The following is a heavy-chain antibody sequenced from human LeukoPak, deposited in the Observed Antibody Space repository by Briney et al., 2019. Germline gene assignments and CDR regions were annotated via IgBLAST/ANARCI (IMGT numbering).Heavy chain of an antibody. CDR2: MNPNSGNT. D-gene: IGHD4-17*01. V-gene: IGHV1-8*03. CDR1: GYTFTSYD. Sequence: ASVKVSCKASGYTFTSYDINWVRQAPGQGLEWMGWMNPNSGNTGYAQKFQGRVTITRNTSISTAYMELSSLRSEDTAVYYCARGLITYGDYYFDYWGQGTLVTVSS. J-gene: IGHJ4*02. CDR3: ARGLITYGDYYFDY.